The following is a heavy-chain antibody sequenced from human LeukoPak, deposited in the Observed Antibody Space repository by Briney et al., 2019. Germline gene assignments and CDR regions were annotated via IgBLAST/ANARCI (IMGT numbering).Heavy chain of an antibody. Sequence: PGGSLRLSCAASGFTFSSYSMNWVRQAPGKGLEWVSSISSSSSYIYYADSVKGRFTISRDNAKNSLYLQMNSLRAEDTAVYYCAREYDILTGYTLTLDAFDIWGQGTMVTVSS. CDR2: ISSSSSYI. V-gene: IGHV3-21*01. D-gene: IGHD3-9*01. CDR1: GFTFSSYS. J-gene: IGHJ3*02. CDR3: AREYDILTGYTLTLDAFDI.